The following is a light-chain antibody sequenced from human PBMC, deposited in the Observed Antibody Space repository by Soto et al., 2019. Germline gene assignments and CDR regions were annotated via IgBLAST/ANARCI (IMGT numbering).Light chain of an antibody. V-gene: IGKV3-11*01. CDR2: DAS. CDR3: QPRASWGT. Sequence: VWTQNPRNMSLSPGERATLSCRASQSVSSYLAWFQQKPGQAPRLLIYDASIRATGIPARFSGSGSETDVTLMRCRLWPGDVAVYYEQPRASWGTVGQGTRLEIK. J-gene: IGKJ5*01. CDR1: QSVSSY.